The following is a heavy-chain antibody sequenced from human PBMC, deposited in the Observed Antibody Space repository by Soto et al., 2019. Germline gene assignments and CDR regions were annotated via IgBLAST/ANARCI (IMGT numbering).Heavy chain of an antibody. D-gene: IGHD6-19*01. Sequence: ASVKVSCKASGGTFSSYAISWVRQAPGQGLEWMGGIIPIFGTANYAQKFQGRVTITADESTSTAYMELSSLRSRDTAVYYCARDHSSGWLYYFDYWGQGTPVTVSS. V-gene: IGHV1-69*13. CDR3: ARDHSSGWLYYFDY. J-gene: IGHJ4*02. CDR1: GGTFSSYA. CDR2: IIPIFGTA.